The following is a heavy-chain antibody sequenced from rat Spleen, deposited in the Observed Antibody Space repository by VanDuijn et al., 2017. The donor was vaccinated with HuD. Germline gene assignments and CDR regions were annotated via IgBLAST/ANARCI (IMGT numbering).Heavy chain of an antibody. Sequence: EVQLVESGGGLVQPGRSLKLSCAASGFTFDDYHMAWVRQAPTKGLEWVASINYDGSSTYYRDSVKGRFTLSRDNAKSSLYLQMDSPRSEDTATYYCTRDRILRSTVFDYWGQGVMVTVSS. CDR1: GFTFDDYH. CDR2: INYDGSST. D-gene: IGHD1-6*01. J-gene: IGHJ2*01. CDR3: TRDRILRSTVFDY. V-gene: IGHV5-20*01.